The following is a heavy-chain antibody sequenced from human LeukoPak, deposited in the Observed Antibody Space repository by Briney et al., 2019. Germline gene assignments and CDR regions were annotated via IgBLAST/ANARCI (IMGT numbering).Heavy chain of an antibody. CDR2: ISGSGGST. CDR1: GFTFSSYA. D-gene: IGHD6-6*01. J-gene: IGHJ4*02. CDR3: AKLGEYSSSSWFDY. V-gene: IGHV3-23*01. Sequence: GGSLRLSCAASGFTFSSYAMSWVRQAPGKGLEWVSAISGSGGSTYYAGSVKGRFTISRDNSKNTLYLQMNSLRAEDTAVYYCAKLGEYSSSSWFDYWGQGTLVTVSS.